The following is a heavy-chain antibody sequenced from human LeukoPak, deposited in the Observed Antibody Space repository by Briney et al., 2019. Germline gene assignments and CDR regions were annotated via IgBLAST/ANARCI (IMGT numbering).Heavy chain of an antibody. V-gene: IGHV1-2*06. Sequence: VASVKVSCKASGYTFTGYYMHWVRQAPGQGLEWMGRINPNSGGTNYAQKFQGRVTMTRDTSISTAYMELSRLRSDDTAVYYCARDLVSSMSDAFDIWGQGTMVTVSS. CDR2: INPNSGGT. CDR3: ARDLVSSMSDAFDI. CDR1: GYTFTGYY. D-gene: IGHD2-8*02. J-gene: IGHJ3*02.